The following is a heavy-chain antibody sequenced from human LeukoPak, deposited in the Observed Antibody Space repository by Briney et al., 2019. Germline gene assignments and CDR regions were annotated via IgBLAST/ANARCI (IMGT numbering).Heavy chain of an antibody. CDR3: ARREPAGDHFDS. CDR1: GGSISSSSYY. V-gene: IGHV4-39*01. J-gene: IGHJ4*02. CDR2: IYYRGNT. Sequence: SETLSLTCTGSGGSISSSSYYWDWIRQPPGKGLEWIGSIYYRGNTYYNPSLKSRVTISVDTSKNQFSLKLSSVTAADTAVYFCARREPAGDHFDSWGQGTLVTVSS. D-gene: IGHD1-14*01.